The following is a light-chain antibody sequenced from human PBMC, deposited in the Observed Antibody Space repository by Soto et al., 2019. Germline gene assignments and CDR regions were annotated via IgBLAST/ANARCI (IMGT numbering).Light chain of an antibody. CDR2: AAS. Sequence: DIQLTPSPSFLSASVGDRVTITCRASQDITNYLAWYLQKPGKAPKLLIYAASTLQSGVPSRFSGSGSGTDFTLTISCLQSEDFATYYCQQYYSYPWTFGQGTKVDIK. CDR1: QDITNY. V-gene: IGKV1-9*01. CDR3: QQYYSYPWT. J-gene: IGKJ1*01.